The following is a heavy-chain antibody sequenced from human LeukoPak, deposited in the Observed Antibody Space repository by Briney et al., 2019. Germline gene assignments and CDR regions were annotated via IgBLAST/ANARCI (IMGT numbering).Heavy chain of an antibody. J-gene: IGHJ6*03. V-gene: IGHV4-59*01. CDR1: GGSISRYY. Sequence: SETLSLTCTVSGGSISRYYWSWIRQPPGKGLEWIGYIYYSGSTNYNPSLKSRVTISVDTSKNQFSLKLSSVTAADTAVYYCARVRVVPAAMRYYYYYMDVWGKGTTVTVSS. CDR3: ARVRVVPAAMRYYYYYMDV. CDR2: IYYSGST. D-gene: IGHD2-2*01.